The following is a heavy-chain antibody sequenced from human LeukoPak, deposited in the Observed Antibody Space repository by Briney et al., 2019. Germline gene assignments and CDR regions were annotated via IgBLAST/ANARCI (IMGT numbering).Heavy chain of an antibody. Sequence: SGPALVRPTETLTLTCTFSGLLPTTHAMRVSWIRQPPGKALEWLARIDWGDDESYNRPLKTRLTISKDTSKNQVVLTMTNMDPVDTATYYCALSLNNAAYFDYWGQGTLVTVSS. CDR3: ALSLNNAAYFDY. D-gene: IGHD1/OR15-1a*01. CDR1: GLLPTTHAMR. CDR2: IDWGDDE. J-gene: IGHJ4*02. V-gene: IGHV2-70*04.